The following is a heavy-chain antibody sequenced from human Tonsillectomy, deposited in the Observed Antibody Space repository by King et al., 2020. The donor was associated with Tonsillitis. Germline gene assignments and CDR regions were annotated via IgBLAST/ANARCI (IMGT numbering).Heavy chain of an antibody. CDR2: IDYSGST. CDR1: GGSISSYF. CDR3: ARGVAAAVKF. Sequence: LQLQESGPGLVKPSETLSLTCSVSGGSISSYFWHWIRQPPGKRLEWIGYIDYSGSTNYNPSLKSRLTISVDTSSNQFSLQLSSATAADTAVYYCARGVAAAVKFWGQGTLVTDSS. D-gene: IGHD6-13*01. J-gene: IGHJ4*02. V-gene: IGHV4-59*01.